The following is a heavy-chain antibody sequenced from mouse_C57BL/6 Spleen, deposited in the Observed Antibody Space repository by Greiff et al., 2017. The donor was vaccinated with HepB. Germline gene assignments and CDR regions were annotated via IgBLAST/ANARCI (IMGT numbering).Heavy chain of an antibody. J-gene: IGHJ2*01. CDR2: INPNNGGT. V-gene: IGHV1-26*01. CDR3: ARVEIYYGYDGDYFDY. Sequence: EVQLQQSGPELVKPGASVKISCKASGYTFTDYYMNWVKQSHGKSLEWIGDINPNNGGTSYNQKFKGKATLTVDKSSSTAYMELRSLTSEDSAVYYCARVEIYYGYDGDYFDYWGQGTTLTVSS. D-gene: IGHD2-2*01. CDR1: GYTFTDYY.